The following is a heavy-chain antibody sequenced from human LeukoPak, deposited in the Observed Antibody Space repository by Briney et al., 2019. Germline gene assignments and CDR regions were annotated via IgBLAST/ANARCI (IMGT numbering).Heavy chain of an antibody. J-gene: IGHJ4*02. CDR3: ARVVGGKGGYYFDY. CDR2: INTDGSST. Sequence: PGGSLRLSCAASGFTFSSYWMHWVRHAPGKGLVWVSRINTDGSSTSYADSVKGRFTISRDNAKNTLYLQMNSLRAEDTAVYYCARVVGGKGGYYFDYWGQGTLVTVSS. D-gene: IGHD1-26*01. V-gene: IGHV3-74*01. CDR1: GFTFSSYW.